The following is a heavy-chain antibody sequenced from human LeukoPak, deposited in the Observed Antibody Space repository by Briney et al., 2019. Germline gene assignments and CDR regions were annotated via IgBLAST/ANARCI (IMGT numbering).Heavy chain of an antibody. CDR3: ARRYGSGSFYYFDY. V-gene: IGHV4-39*01. Sequence: SETLSLTCTVSGGSISSSSYYWGWIRQPPGKGLERIGSIYYSGSTYYNPSLKSRVTISVDTSKNQFSLKLSSVTAADTAVYYCARRYGSGSFYYFDYWGQGTLVTVSS. CDR1: GGSISSSSYY. D-gene: IGHD1-26*01. CDR2: IYYSGST. J-gene: IGHJ4*02.